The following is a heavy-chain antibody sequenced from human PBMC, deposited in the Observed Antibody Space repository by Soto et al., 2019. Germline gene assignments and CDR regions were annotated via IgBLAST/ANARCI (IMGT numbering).Heavy chain of an antibody. Sequence: PGGSLRLSCAASGLIFSDVWMTWVRQAPGKGLEWVGRIKTEPDDGTIDYAAPVRGRFTISRDDSKNTLYQQMTSLTPDDTGVYYCTTSNLGVDFWGPGTLVTVSS. D-gene: IGHD1-1*01. CDR1: GLIFSDVW. V-gene: IGHV3-15*01. CDR2: IKTEPDDGTI. J-gene: IGHJ4*02. CDR3: TTSNLGVDF.